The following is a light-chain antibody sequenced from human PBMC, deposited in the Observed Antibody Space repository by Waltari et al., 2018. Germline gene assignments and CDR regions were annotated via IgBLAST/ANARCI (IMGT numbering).Light chain of an antibody. CDR1: QDITSG. CDR2: AAS. V-gene: IGKV1-12*01. J-gene: IGKJ1*01. Sequence: DIQMTQSPSSVSASVGDRITSTWRASQDITSGLAWYQQTPGKAPKLLVSAASSLQSGVPSRFSGSGSGTDFTLTISSLQPEDFATYYCQHSDSFPWAFGQGTKVEIK. CDR3: QHSDSFPWA.